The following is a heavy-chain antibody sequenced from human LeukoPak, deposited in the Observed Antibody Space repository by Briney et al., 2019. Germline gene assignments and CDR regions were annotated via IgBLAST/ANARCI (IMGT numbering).Heavy chain of an antibody. Sequence: SETLSLTCTVSGGSISSSRYYWGWIRQPPGKGLEWIGSIYYSGSTYYNPSLKSRVTISVDTSKNQFSLKLSSVTAADTAVYYCARDPGFGELLHYFDYWGQGTLVTVSS. CDR1: GGSISSSRYY. V-gene: IGHV4-39*07. J-gene: IGHJ4*02. CDR3: ARDPGFGELLHYFDY. D-gene: IGHD3-10*01. CDR2: IYYSGST.